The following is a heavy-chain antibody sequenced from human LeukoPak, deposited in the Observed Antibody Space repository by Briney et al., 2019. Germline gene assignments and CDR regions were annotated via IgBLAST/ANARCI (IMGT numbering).Heavy chain of an antibody. Sequence: KTGGSLRLSCAASGFTFSDYYMSWIRQAPGKGLEWVSYISSSGSTIYYADSVKGRFTISRDNAKNSLYLQMNSLRAEDTAVYYCARLGYYGSGTAFDIWGQGTMVTVSS. V-gene: IGHV3-11*01. CDR1: GFTFSDYY. D-gene: IGHD3-10*01. CDR3: ARLGYYGSGTAFDI. J-gene: IGHJ3*02. CDR2: ISSSGSTI.